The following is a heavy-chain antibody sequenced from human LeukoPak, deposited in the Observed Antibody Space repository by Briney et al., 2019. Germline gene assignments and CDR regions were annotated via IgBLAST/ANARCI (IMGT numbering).Heavy chain of an antibody. Sequence: GGSLRLSCAASGFTFSSYAMSWVRQAPGKGLEWVSVISGSGGSTYYADSVKGRSTIFRDNSKNTLYLQMNSLRAEDTAVYYCAKHYGDFVHYFFDYWGQGTLVTVSS. CDR2: ISGSGGST. CDR1: GFTFSSYA. J-gene: IGHJ4*02. CDR3: AKHYGDFVHYFFDY. D-gene: IGHD4-17*01. V-gene: IGHV3-23*01.